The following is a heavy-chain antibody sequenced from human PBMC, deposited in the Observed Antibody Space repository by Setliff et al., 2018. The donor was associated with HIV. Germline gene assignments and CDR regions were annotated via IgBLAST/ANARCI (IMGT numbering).Heavy chain of an antibody. J-gene: IGHJ6*03. CDR1: GGTFSGYA. Sequence: SVKVSCKASGGTFSGYAISWVRQAPGQGLELMGGIIPIFGAANYAQKFQGRVTITADESTSTAYMELSSLRSEDTAVYYCARGEKRFLEWLPLDYYYYYYMDVWGKGITVTVSS. CDR3: ARGEKRFLEWLPLDYYYYYYMDV. V-gene: IGHV1-69*13. D-gene: IGHD3-3*01. CDR2: IIPIFGAA.